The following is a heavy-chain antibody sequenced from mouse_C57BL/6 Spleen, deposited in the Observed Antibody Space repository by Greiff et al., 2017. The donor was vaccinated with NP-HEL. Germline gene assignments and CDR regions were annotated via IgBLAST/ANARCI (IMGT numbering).Heavy chain of an antibody. J-gene: IGHJ3*01. CDR1: GYTFTDYE. D-gene: IGHD3-2*02. CDR3: TRELDSSGPPIAY. V-gene: IGHV1-15*01. Sequence: VQLQQSGAELVRPGASVTLSCKASGYTFTDYEMHWVKQTPVHGLEWIGAIDPETGGTAYNQKFKGKAILTADKSSSTAYMELRSLTSEDSAVYYCTRELDSSGPPIAYWGQGTLVTVSA. CDR2: IDPETGGT.